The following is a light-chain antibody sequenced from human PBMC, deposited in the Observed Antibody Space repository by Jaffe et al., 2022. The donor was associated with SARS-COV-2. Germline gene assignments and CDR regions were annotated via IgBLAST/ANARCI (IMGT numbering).Light chain of an antibody. J-gene: IGLJ3*02. CDR1: RSNIGSNT. Sequence: QSVLTQPPSASGTPGQRVTISCSGSRSNIGSNTVNWYQLLPGTAPKLLIYSNSLRPSGVPDRFSGSKSGTSASLAINGLQSEDEADYYCAAWDDSLNGPQFGGGTELTVL. CDR3: AAWDDSLNGPQ. V-gene: IGLV1-44*01. CDR2: SNS.